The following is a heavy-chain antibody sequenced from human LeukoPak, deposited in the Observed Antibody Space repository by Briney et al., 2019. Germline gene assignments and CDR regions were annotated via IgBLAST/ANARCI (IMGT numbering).Heavy chain of an antibody. CDR1: GYSFTSYW. CDR3: ASLGYCSGGSCYHNWFDP. CDR2: IDPSDSYT. Sequence: GESLKISCKGSGYSFTSYWIGWVRQMPGKGLEWMGRIDPSDSYTNYSPSFQGHVTISADKSISTAYLQWSSLKASDTAMYSCASLGYCSGGSCYHNWFDPWGQGTLVTVSS. D-gene: IGHD2-15*01. J-gene: IGHJ5*02. V-gene: IGHV5-10-1*01.